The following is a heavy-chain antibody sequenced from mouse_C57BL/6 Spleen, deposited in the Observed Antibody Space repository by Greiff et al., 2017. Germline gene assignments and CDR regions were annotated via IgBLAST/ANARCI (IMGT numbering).Heavy chain of an antibody. CDR2: IDPSDSET. D-gene: IGHD1-1*01. CDR1: GYTFTSYW. CDR3: ARSNYYGSSSNYYAMDY. J-gene: IGHJ4*01. V-gene: IGHV1-52*01. Sequence: QVQLQQPGAELVRPGSSVKLSCKASGYTFTSYWMHWVKPRPIQGLEWIGNIDPSDSETHYNPKFKGKATLTVDNSSSTAYMQLSSLTSEDSAVYYCARSNYYGSSSNYYAMDYWGQGTSVTVSS.